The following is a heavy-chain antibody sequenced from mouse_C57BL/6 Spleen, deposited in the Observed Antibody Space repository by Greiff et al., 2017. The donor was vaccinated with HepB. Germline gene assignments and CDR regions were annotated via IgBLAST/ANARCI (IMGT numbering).Heavy chain of an antibody. J-gene: IGHJ3*01. CDR2: INPGSGGT. D-gene: IGHD2-12*01. CDR3: ARRDYSESGSAY. Sequence: VQLKESGAELVRPGTSVKVSCKASGYAFTNYLIEWVKQRPGQGLEWIGVINPGSGGTNYNEKFKGKATLTADKSSSTAYMQLSSLTSEDSAVYFCARRDYSESGSAYWGQGTLVTVSA. CDR1: GYAFTNYL. V-gene: IGHV1-54*01.